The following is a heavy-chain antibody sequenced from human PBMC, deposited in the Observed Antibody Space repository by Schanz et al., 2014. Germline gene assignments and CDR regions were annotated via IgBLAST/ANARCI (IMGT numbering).Heavy chain of an antibody. D-gene: IGHD4-17*01. CDR3: VRDTDYHFDY. CDR2: INQAASVQ. Sequence: EVQLVESGGGLVQPGGSLRLSCAASGFTVSINYMSWVRQAPGKGLEWVAAINQAASVQYYVDSEKGRFTISRDDAKKSHYLQMNSLRVEDTAVYYCVRDTDYHFDYWGQGTLVTVSS. CDR1: GFTVSINY. J-gene: IGHJ4*02. V-gene: IGHV3-7*01.